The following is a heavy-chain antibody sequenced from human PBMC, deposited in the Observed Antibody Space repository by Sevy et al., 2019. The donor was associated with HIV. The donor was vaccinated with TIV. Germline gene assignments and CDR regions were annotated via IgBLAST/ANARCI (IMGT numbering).Heavy chain of an antibody. CDR1: GFTFSSYA. V-gene: IGHV3-30-3*01. D-gene: IGHD6-19*01. Sequence: GGSLRLSCAASGFTFSSYAMHWVRQAPGKGLEWVAVISYDGSNKYYADSVKGRFTNSRDNSKNTLYLQMNGLRAEDTAVYYCARGNWQWLGGPPRTDVWGQGTTVTVSS. CDR2: ISYDGSNK. J-gene: IGHJ6*02. CDR3: ARGNWQWLGGPPRTDV.